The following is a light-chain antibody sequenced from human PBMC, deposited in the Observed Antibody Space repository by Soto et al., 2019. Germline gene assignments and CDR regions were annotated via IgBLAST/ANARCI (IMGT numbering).Light chain of an antibody. J-gene: IGLJ1*01. Sequence: QSVLTQRPSASGTPGQRVTFSCSGSSSNIGSNTVNWYQQLPGTAPKLLIYSNNQRPPGVPDRFSGSKSGTSASLAISGLQSEDEADYYCAAWDDSLNGNYVFGTGTKVTVL. CDR2: SNN. CDR1: SSNIGSNT. CDR3: AAWDDSLNGNYV. V-gene: IGLV1-44*01.